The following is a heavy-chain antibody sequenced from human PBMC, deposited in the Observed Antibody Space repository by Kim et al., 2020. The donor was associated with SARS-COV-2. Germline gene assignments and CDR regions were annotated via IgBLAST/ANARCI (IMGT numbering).Heavy chain of an antibody. Sequence: SVKVSCKASGGTFSSYAISWVRQAPGQGLEWMGGIIPIFGTANYAQKFQGRVTITADESTSTAYMELSSLRSEDTAVYYCASGGYRYILTGYYKGANYGMDVWGQGTTVTVSS. J-gene: IGHJ6*02. D-gene: IGHD3-9*01. CDR3: ASGGYRYILTGYYKGANYGMDV. CDR2: IIPIFGTA. CDR1: GGTFSSYA. V-gene: IGHV1-69*13.